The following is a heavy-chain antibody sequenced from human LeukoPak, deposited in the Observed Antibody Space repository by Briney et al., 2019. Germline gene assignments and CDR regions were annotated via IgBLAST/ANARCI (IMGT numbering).Heavy chain of an antibody. CDR1: GFTFSSYG. CDR3: ARDMSYDWFDP. J-gene: IGHJ5*02. CDR2: ISYDGSNK. V-gene: IGHV3-30*03. D-gene: IGHD3-10*01. Sequence: PGGSLRLSCAASGFTFSSYGMHWVRQAPGKGLEWVAVISYDGSNKYYADSVKGRFTISRDNSKNTLYLQMNSLRAEDTAVYYCARDMSYDWFDPWGQGTLVTVSS.